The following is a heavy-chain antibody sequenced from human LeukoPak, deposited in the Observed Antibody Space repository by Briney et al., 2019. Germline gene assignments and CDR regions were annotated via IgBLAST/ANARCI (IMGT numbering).Heavy chain of an antibody. D-gene: IGHD3-3*01. J-gene: IGHJ4*02. CDR2: IIPIFGTA. CDR1: GGTFSSYA. CDR3: ARGRGITIFGVVKGGNLYYFDY. Sequence: GSSVKVSCKASGGTFSSYAISWVRQAPGQGLEWMGGIIPIFGTANYAQKFQGRVTITADESTSTAYMELSSLRSEDTAVYYCARGRGITIFGVVKGGNLYYFDYWGQGTLVTVSS. V-gene: IGHV1-69*01.